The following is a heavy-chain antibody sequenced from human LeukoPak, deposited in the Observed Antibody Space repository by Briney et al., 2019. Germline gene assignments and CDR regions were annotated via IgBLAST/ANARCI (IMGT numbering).Heavy chain of an antibody. V-gene: IGHV3-33*01. CDR2: IWYDGSNK. J-gene: IGHJ6*02. CDR3: ARERPRGITIFGVVHFPHNYGMDV. D-gene: IGHD3-3*01. Sequence: GGSLRLSCAASGFTFSSYGMHWVRQAPGKGLEWVAVIWYDGSNKYYADSVKGRFTISRDNSKNTPYLQMNSLRAEDTAVYYCARERPRGITIFGVVHFPHNYGMDVWGQGTTVTVSS. CDR1: GFTFSSYG.